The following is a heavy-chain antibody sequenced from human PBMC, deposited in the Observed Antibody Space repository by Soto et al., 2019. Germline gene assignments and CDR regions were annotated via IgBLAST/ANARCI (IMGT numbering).Heavy chain of an antibody. CDR2: IGAYNGNT. V-gene: IGHV1-18*04. CDR3: ARDSASTDSSGYMIDY. CDR1: GYTFTSYG. J-gene: IGHJ4*02. D-gene: IGHD3-22*01. Sequence: ASVKVSCKASGYTFTSYGMSWVRQAPGQGLEWMGWIGAYNGNTNYAQKLQGRVTMTTDTSTSTAYMELRSLRSDDTAVYYCARDSASTDSSGYMIDYWGQGTLVTVSS.